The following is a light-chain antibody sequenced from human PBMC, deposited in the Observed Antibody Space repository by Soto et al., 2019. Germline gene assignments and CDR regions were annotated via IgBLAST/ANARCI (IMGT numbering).Light chain of an antibody. J-gene: IGLJ3*02. CDR3: SSYAGSNNLL. Sequence: ALTQPPSASGSPGQSVTISCTGTSSDVGGYKYVSWYQQHPGKAPKLMIYEVSNRPSGVPDRFSGSKSGNTASLTVSGLQAEDEADYYCSSYAGSNNLLFGGGTQLTVL. V-gene: IGLV2-8*01. CDR1: SSDVGGYKY. CDR2: EVS.